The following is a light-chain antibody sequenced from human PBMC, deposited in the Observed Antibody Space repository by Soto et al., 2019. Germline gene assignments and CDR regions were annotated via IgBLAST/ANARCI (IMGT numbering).Light chain of an antibody. CDR3: QQYNNWLPIT. CDR1: QSVSNN. Sequence: EIVMTQSPATLSVSPGERATLSCRASQSVSNNLAWYQQKPGQAPRLLIYGASSRVTGLPARFSGSGSGTELTLTIRSLQSEDFAVYYCQQYNNWLPITFGQGTRLEIK. V-gene: IGKV3-15*01. J-gene: IGKJ5*01. CDR2: GAS.